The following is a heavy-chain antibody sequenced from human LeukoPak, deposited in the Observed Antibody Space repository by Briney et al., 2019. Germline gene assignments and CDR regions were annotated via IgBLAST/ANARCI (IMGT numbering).Heavy chain of an antibody. CDR3: ARLVVVVITKDWFDP. CDR2: INHSGST. Sequence: PSETLSLTCAVYGGSFSGYYWSWIRQPPGKGLEWIGEINHSGSTNYNPSLKSRVTISVDTSKNQFSLKLSSVTAADTAVYYCARLVVVVITKDWFDPWGQGTLVTVSS. D-gene: IGHD3-22*01. J-gene: IGHJ5*02. V-gene: IGHV4-34*01. CDR1: GGSFSGYY.